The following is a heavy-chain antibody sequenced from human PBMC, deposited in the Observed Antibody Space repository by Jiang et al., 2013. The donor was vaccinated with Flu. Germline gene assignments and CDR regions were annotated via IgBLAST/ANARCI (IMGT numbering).Heavy chain of an antibody. J-gene: IGHJ4*02. CDR3: ARREGNYSFLDF. CDR2: ISYSGNP. V-gene: IGHV4-39*01. D-gene: IGHD1-7*01. CDR1: GASISSSTYY. Sequence: LLKPSETLSLTCTVSGASISSSTYYWGWIRQPPGKGLEWIGSISYSGNPYYNPSLKSRVTISVDTSKNQFSLKVTSVTAADTALYYCARREGNYSFLDFWGQGILVSVSS.